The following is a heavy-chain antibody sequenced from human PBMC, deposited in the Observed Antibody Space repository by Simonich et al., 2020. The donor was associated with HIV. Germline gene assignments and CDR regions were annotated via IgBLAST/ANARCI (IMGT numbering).Heavy chain of an antibody. D-gene: IGHD5-12*01. CDR3: AREGYSGYDRGWFDP. Sequence: QVQLQQWGAGLLKPSETLSLTCAVYGGSFSGYYWSWIRQPPGKGLEWVREINHSGSPNYNPSLKSRVTISVDTSKNQFSLKLSSVTAADTAVYYCAREGYSGYDRGWFDPWGQGNLVTVSS. CDR2: INHSGSP. CDR1: GGSFSGYY. V-gene: IGHV4-34*01. J-gene: IGHJ5*02.